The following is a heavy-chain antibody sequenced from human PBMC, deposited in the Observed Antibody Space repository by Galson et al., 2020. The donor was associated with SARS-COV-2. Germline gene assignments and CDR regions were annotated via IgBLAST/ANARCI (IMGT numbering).Heavy chain of an antibody. Sequence: ASVTVSCKVSGYTLTELSMHWVRQAPGNGLEWTGGFDPEAGETIYEQKFQGRVTMTEDTSTDTAYMELSSLRSEDTAVYYWATAGWVMVRGVRMGSADWFDPWGQGTLVTVSS. CDR2: FDPEAGET. CDR1: GYTLTELS. V-gene: IGHV1-24*01. D-gene: IGHD3-10*01. CDR3: ATAGWVMVRGVRMGSADWFDP. J-gene: IGHJ5*02.